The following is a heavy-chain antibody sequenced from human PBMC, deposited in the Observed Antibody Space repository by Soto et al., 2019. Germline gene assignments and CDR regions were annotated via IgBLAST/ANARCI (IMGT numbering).Heavy chain of an antibody. CDR1: GFTFSSYS. CDR2: ISSSSSYI. V-gene: IGHV3-21*01. D-gene: IGHD3-3*01. Sequence: GGSLRLSCAASGFTFSSYSMNWVRQAPGKGLEWVSSISSSSSYIYYADSVKGRFTISRDNAKNSLYLQMNSLRAEDTAVYYCARVYLAPYDFWSGYYYFDYWGQGTLVTVSS. CDR3: ARVYLAPYDFWSGYYYFDY. J-gene: IGHJ4*02.